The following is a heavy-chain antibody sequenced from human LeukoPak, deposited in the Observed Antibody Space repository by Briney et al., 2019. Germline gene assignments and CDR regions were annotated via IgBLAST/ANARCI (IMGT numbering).Heavy chain of an antibody. V-gene: IGHV1-46*03. CDR3: AREGLYSSSSGGVFDY. D-gene: IGHD6-6*01. CDR1: GYTFTSYY. J-gene: IGHJ4*02. CDR2: INPSGGST. Sequence: GASVKVSCKASGYTFTSYYMHWVRQAPGQGLEWMGIINPSGGSTSYAQKFQGRVTMTRDTSTSTVYMELSSLRSEDTAVYYCAREGLYSSSSGGVFDYWGQGTLVTVSS.